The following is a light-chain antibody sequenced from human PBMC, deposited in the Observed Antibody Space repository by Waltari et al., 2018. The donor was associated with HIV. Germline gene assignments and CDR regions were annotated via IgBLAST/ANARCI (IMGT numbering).Light chain of an antibody. CDR1: QTVSGN. J-gene: IGKJ4*01. V-gene: IGKV3D-15*01. CDR2: AAS. Sequence: DIVMTQSPGTLSVSPGERATLSCKASQTVSGNLAWYQQRPGQSPRLLIYAASTSATDTPPRFSGSGSETDFTLTIGSLQSEDFAIYFCQQYQSWPRTFGQGTKVEIK. CDR3: QQYQSWPRT.